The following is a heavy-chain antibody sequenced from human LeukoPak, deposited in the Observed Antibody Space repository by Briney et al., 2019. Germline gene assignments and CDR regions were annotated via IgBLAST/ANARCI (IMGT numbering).Heavy chain of an antibody. V-gene: IGHV3-53*01. CDR2: IYSGGST. D-gene: IGHD1-26*01. Sequence: QPGGSLRLSCAASGFTVSSNYISWVRQAPGKGLEWVSVIYSGGSTYYADSVKGRFTISRDNSENTLYLQMNSLRAEDTAVYYCARVQSGSSDYYYYGMDVWGQGTTVTVSS. CDR3: ARVQSGSSDYYYYGMDV. CDR1: GFTVSSNY. J-gene: IGHJ6*02.